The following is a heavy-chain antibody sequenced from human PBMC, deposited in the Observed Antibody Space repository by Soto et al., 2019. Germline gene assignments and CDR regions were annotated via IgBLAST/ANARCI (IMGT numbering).Heavy chain of an antibody. CDR3: AREESYDFWSGYAPGPDY. J-gene: IGHJ4*02. CDR1: GDSVSSNSAA. Sequence: SQTLSLTCAISGDSVSSNSAAWNWIRQSPSRGLEWLGRTYYRSKWYNDYAVSVKSRITINPDTSKNQFSLQLNSVTPEDTAVYYCAREESYDFWSGYAPGPDYWGQGTLVTVSS. D-gene: IGHD3-3*01. CDR2: TYYRSKWYN. V-gene: IGHV6-1*01.